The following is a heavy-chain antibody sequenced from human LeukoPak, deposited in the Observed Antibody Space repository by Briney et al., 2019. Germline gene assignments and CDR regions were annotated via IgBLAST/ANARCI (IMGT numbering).Heavy chain of an antibody. CDR2: INTDGSST. J-gene: IGHJ5*02. CDR3: ARDLDGYRSGNGA. Sequence: GGSLRLSCAASGFTSSNYWMRWVRQAPGKGLVWVSRINTDGSSTDYADSVKGRFTISRDNAKNTLYLQMNSLRAEDTAVYYCARDLDGYRSGNGAWGQGTLVTVSS. V-gene: IGHV3-74*01. CDR1: GFTSSNYW. D-gene: IGHD5-12*01.